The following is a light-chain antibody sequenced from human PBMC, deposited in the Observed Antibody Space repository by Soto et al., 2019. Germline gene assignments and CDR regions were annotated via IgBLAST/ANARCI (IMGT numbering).Light chain of an antibody. Sequence: SYELTQPPSVSVAPGQTARITCGGSNIGSKTVHWYQQKPGQAPVVVVHDDRDRPSGIPERFSGANSGDTATLTISRVEAGDEADYFCQVWDSGRDQCVFGTGTKVTVL. CDR1: NIGSKT. V-gene: IGLV3-21*02. CDR2: DDR. J-gene: IGLJ1*01. CDR3: QVWDSGRDQCV.